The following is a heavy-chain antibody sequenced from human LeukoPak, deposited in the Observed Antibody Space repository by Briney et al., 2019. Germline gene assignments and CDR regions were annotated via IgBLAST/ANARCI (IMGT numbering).Heavy chain of an antibody. V-gene: IGHV4-59*01. Sequence: SETLSLTCTVSGGSISSYYWSWIRQPPGKGLEWIGYIYYSGSTNYNPSLKSRVTISVDTSKNQFSLKLSSVTAADTAVYYCAREDVSSWLFDYWGQGTLVTVSS. CDR2: IYYSGST. D-gene: IGHD6-13*01. J-gene: IGHJ4*02. CDR1: GGSISSYY. CDR3: AREDVSSWLFDY.